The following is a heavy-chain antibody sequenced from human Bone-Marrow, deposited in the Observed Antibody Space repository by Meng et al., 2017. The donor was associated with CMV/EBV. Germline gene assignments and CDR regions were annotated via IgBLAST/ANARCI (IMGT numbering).Heavy chain of an antibody. CDR3: TRGGYYYDTADTFDI. CDR2: INPDRGDT. Sequence: VSVKVSCKASGGTFSSYAISWVRQAPGQGLEWMGWINPDRGDTNYVEKFQGRVTMTRDTSIRTVFMELSSLTSDDTAMYYCTRGGYYYDTADTFDIWGQGTLVTVSS. CDR1: GGTFSSYA. D-gene: IGHD3-22*01. V-gene: IGHV1-2*02. J-gene: IGHJ3*02.